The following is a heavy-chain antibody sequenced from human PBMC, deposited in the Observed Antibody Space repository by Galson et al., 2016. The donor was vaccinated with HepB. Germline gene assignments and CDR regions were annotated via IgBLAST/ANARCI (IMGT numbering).Heavy chain of an antibody. V-gene: IGHV3-73*01. CDR2: IRNKANSYAA. J-gene: IGHJ4*02. CDR3: TRHLLYGGTFFDY. CDR1: GFTFSDST. D-gene: IGHD4-23*01. Sequence: SLRLSCAASGFTFSDSTVHWVRQASGKGLEWVGRIRNKANSYAAAYAASVKGRFTISRDDSKNTAYLQMDSLKTEDTAVYFCTRHLLYGGTFFDYWGQGTLVTVSS.